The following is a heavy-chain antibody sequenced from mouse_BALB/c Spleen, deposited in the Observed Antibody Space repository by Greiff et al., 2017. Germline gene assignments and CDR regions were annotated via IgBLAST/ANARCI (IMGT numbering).Heavy chain of an antibody. CDR2: ISSGGSYT. J-gene: IGHJ2*01. CDR3: ARDRTGAFDY. D-gene: IGHD4-1*01. CDR1: GFTFSSYA. Sequence: EVQLLESGGGLVKPGGSLKLSCAASGFTFSSYAMSWVRQSPEKRLEWVAEISSGGSYTYYPDTVTGRFTISRDNAKNTLYLEMSSLRSEDTAMYYCARDRTGAFDYWGQGTTLTVSS. V-gene: IGHV5-9-4*01.